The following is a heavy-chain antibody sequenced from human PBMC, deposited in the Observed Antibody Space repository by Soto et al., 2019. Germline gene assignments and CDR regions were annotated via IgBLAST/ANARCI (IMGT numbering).Heavy chain of an antibody. Sequence: QVQLVQSGAEVKKPGASVKVSCKASGYTFTSYGFTWVRQAPGHGLEWMGWSSAYNGNTNYAQKRQGRVTMTTDTSTSTAYMELSSLRSDATAVYYCARDRGSYALDYWGQGTLVTVSS. CDR1: GYTFTSYG. D-gene: IGHD1-26*01. J-gene: IGHJ4*02. CDR3: ARDRGSYALDY. CDR2: SSAYNGNT. V-gene: IGHV1-18*01.